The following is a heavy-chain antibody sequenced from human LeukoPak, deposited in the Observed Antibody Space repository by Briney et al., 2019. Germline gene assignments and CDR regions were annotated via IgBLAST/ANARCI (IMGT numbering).Heavy chain of an antibody. CDR3: AKGDAGLVRRYYFDY. CDR2: ISGNGGST. V-gene: IGHV3-23*01. D-gene: IGHD5-18*01. CDR1: GFTFSTYC. Sequence: GGSLRLSCAASGFTFSTYCMSWVRQAPGKGLEWVSVISGNGGSTYYADSVKGRFTISRDNSKNTLYLQMNSLRAEDTAVYYCAKGDAGLVRRYYFDYWGQGTLVTVSS. J-gene: IGHJ4*02.